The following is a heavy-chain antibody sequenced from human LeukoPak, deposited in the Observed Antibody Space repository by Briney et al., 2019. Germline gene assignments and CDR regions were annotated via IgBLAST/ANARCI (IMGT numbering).Heavy chain of an antibody. V-gene: IGHV3-48*01. Sequence: GGSLRLSCAASGFTFSSYSMNWVRQAPGKGLEWVSYISSSSSTIYYADSVKGRFTISRDNAKNSLYLQMNSLRAEDTAVYYCARAHRLITMVRGDQGTIFDYWGQGTLVTVSS. CDR2: ISSSSSTI. CDR1: GFTFSSYS. CDR3: ARAHRLITMVRGDQGTIFDY. J-gene: IGHJ4*02. D-gene: IGHD3-10*01.